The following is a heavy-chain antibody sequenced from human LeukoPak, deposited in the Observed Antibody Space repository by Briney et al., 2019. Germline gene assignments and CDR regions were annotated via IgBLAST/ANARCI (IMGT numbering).Heavy chain of an antibody. Sequence: SVKVSCKASGGTFSSYAISWVRQAPGQGLEWMGGIIPIFGTANYAQKFQGRVTITADESTSTAYMELSSLRSGDTAVYYCARGLLWFGEGVANMDVWGKGTTVTISS. J-gene: IGHJ6*03. D-gene: IGHD3-10*01. CDR2: IIPIFGTA. V-gene: IGHV1-69*13. CDR1: GGTFSSYA. CDR3: ARGLLWFGEGVANMDV.